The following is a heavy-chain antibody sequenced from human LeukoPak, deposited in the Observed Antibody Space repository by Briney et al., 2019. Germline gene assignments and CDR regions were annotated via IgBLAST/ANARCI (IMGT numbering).Heavy chain of an antibody. Sequence: GGSLRLSCAASGFTVSSNYMSWVCQAPGKRLEWVSVIYSGGSTYYADSVKGRFTISRDNSKNTLYLQMNSLRAEDTAVYYCASGYSSSWYIYWGQGTLVTVSS. D-gene: IGHD6-13*01. CDR2: IYSGGST. CDR3: ASGYSSSWYIY. V-gene: IGHV3-53*01. J-gene: IGHJ4*02. CDR1: GFTVSSNY.